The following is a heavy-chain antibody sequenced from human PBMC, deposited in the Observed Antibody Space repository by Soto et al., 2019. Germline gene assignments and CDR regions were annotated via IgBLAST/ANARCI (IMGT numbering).Heavy chain of an antibody. CDR1: GFTFSDYY. Sequence: PAGSLRLSCAASGFTFSDYYMSWIRQAPGKGLEWVSYISSSSSYTNYADSVKGRFTISRDNAKNSLYLQMNSLRAEDTAVYYCARDRYYYDSSGYYYFDYWGQGTLVTVSS. CDR2: ISSSSSYT. CDR3: ARDRYYYDSSGYYYFDY. J-gene: IGHJ4*02. V-gene: IGHV3-11*06. D-gene: IGHD3-22*01.